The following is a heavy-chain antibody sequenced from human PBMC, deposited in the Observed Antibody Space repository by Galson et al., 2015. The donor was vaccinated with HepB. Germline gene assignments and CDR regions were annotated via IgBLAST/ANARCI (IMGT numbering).Heavy chain of an antibody. J-gene: IGHJ3*02. Sequence: SLRLSCAASGFTFSDYYMSWIRQAPGKGLEWVSYISSSGSTIYYADSVKGRFTISRDNAKNSLYLQMNSLRAEDTAVYYCAGLYSSSSVGAFDIWGQGTMVTVSS. V-gene: IGHV3-11*01. D-gene: IGHD6-6*01. CDR3: AGLYSSSSVGAFDI. CDR2: ISSSGSTI. CDR1: GFTFSDYY.